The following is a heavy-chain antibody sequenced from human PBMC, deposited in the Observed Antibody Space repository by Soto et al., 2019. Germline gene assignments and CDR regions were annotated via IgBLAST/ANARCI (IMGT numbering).Heavy chain of an antibody. CDR1: GFTFGAFS. Sequence: PWGSLRLSCAASGFTFGAFSMNWVRQAPGKGLQWIAHIHSGNSSVYYADSVKGRFTISRDNAKNSLYLQMNSLRAEDTAVYYSARGPGGWQIYYYYYGMDVWGQGTTVSVSS. J-gene: IGHJ6*02. CDR3: ARGPGGWQIYYYYYGMDV. V-gene: IGHV3-48*04. D-gene: IGHD6-19*01. CDR2: IHSGNSSV.